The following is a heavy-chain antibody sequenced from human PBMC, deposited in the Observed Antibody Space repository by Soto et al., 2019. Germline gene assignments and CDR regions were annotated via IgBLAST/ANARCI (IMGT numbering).Heavy chain of an antibody. CDR3: AKDQERYSSSWYFAP. D-gene: IGHD6-13*01. J-gene: IGHJ5*02. CDR2: ISGSGGST. V-gene: IGHV3-23*01. Sequence: GGSLRLSCAASGFTFSSYAMSWVRQAPGKGLEWVSAISGSGGSTYYADSVKGRFTISRDNSKNTLYLQMNSLRAEDTAVYYCAKDQERYSSSWYFAPWGQGTLVTVSS. CDR1: GFTFSSYA.